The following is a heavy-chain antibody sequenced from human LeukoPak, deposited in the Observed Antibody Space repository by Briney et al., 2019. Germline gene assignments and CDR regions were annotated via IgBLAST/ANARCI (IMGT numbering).Heavy chain of an antibody. CDR1: GFTFSNAW. Sequence: PGGPLRLSCAASGFTFSNAWMSWVRQARGKGLEWVGRIKTKTDGGTTDYAAPVKGRFTISRDDSKNTVYLQMNSLKTEDTAVYYCTTDGTDDILTGYYPITDAFDIWGQGTVVTVSS. J-gene: IGHJ3*02. CDR3: TTDGTDDILTGYYPITDAFDI. V-gene: IGHV3-15*01. D-gene: IGHD3-9*01. CDR2: IKTKTDGGTT.